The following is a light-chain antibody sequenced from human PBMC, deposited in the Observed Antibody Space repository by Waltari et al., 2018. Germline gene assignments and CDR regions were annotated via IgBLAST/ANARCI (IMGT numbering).Light chain of an antibody. CDR2: GAS. CDR1: ESVSRA. V-gene: IGKV3-20*01. CDR3: QHYLRLPVT. Sequence: EIALTQSPGTLSLSVGERATVACRARESVSRALAWYQQNPGQAPRLLIYGASPRATGIPDRFSGSGSGTDFSLTISRLEPDDFAVYYCQHYLRLPVTFGQGTTVEI. J-gene: IGKJ1*01.